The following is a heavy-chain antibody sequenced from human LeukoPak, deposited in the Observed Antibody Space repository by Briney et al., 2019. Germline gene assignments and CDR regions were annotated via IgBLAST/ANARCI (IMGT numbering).Heavy chain of an antibody. CDR2: ISYDGSNK. V-gene: IGHV3-30-3*01. CDR1: GFTFSSYA. Sequence: GGSLRLSCAASGFTFSSYAMHWVRQAPGKGLEWVAVISYDGSNKYYADSVKGRFTISRDNSKNTLYLQMNSLRAEDTAVYYCASVGYCSSTSCPLGYWGQGTLVTVSS. D-gene: IGHD2-2*01. J-gene: IGHJ4*02. CDR3: ASVGYCSSTSCPLGY.